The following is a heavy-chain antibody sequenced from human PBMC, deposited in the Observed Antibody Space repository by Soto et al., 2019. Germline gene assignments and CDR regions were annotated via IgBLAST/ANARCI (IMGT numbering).Heavy chain of an antibody. Sequence: SETLSLTCAVYGGSFSGYYWSWIRQPPGKGLEWIGEINHSGSTNYNPSLKSRVTISVDTSKNQFSLKLSSVTAADTAVYYCARAAPERDDFWSGLDMDVWGKGTTVTVSS. CDR1: GGSFSGYY. CDR3: ARAAPERDDFWSGLDMDV. D-gene: IGHD3-3*01. J-gene: IGHJ6*03. V-gene: IGHV4-34*01. CDR2: INHSGST.